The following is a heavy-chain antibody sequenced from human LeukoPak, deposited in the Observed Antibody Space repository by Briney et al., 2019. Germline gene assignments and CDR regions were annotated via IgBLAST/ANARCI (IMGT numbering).Heavy chain of an antibody. D-gene: IGHD4/OR15-4a*01. CDR1: GFTFSSYG. Sequence: GGSLRLSCAASGFTFSSYGMSWVRQAPGKGLEWVSAISGSGGSTYYADSVKGRFTISRDNSKNTLYLQMNSLRVEDTAVYYCTRLSHDASKGAFDIWGQGTMVTVSS. CDR2: ISGSGGST. V-gene: IGHV3-23*01. CDR3: TRLSHDASKGAFDI. J-gene: IGHJ3*02.